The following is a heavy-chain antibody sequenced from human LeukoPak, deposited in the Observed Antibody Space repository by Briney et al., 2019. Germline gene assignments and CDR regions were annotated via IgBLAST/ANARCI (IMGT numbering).Heavy chain of an antibody. D-gene: IGHD6-13*01. V-gene: IGHV3-30-3*01. Sequence: GGSLRLSCAASGFTFSRYAMHWVRQAPGKGLEWVADISYDGSNKYYGDSVKGRFTISRDNSKNTLYLQMNSLRAEDTAVYYCARGSAAAGTTWHGYWGQGTLVTVSS. CDR1: GFTFSRYA. CDR2: ISYDGSNK. J-gene: IGHJ4*02. CDR3: ARGSAAAGTTWHGY.